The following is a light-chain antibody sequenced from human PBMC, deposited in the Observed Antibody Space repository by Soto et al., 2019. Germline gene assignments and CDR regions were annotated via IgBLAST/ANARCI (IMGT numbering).Light chain of an antibody. V-gene: IGLV2-14*01. CDR2: EVS. Sequence: QSALTQPASVSGSPGQSITISCTGTTCDVGGSNYVSWFQHHPGKAPRLVIYEVSNRPSGVSNRISGSKSGNTASLTISGLQAEDEADYYCSSYTTSSSTPYAFGTGTKLTVL. J-gene: IGLJ1*01. CDR1: TCDVGGSNY. CDR3: SSYTTSSSTPYA.